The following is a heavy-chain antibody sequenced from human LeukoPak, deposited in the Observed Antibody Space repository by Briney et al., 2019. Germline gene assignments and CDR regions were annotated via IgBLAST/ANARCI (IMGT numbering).Heavy chain of an antibody. CDR1: GGSFSGYY. J-gene: IGHJ6*03. Sequence: SETLSLTSAVYGGSFSGYYWSWFRKPPGKGLEWIGEINHRGSTNYNPSLKSRVTISVDTSKNQFSLKLSSVTAADTAVYYCARRGIAVAGTWGGYYYYYMDVWGKGTTVTVSS. D-gene: IGHD6-19*01. CDR2: INHRGST. V-gene: IGHV4-34*01. CDR3: ARRGIAVAGTWGGYYYYYMDV.